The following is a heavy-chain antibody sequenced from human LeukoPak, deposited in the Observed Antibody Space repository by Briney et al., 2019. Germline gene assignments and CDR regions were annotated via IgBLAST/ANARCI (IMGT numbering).Heavy chain of an antibody. V-gene: IGHV3-20*04. D-gene: IGHD3-22*01. CDR3: ARNYYDSSGYLEADY. J-gene: IGHJ4*02. Sequence: PGGSLRLSCAASGFTFDDYGMSWVRQAPGKGLEWVSGINWNGGSTGYADSVKGRFTISRDNAKNSLYLQMNSLRAEDTALYYCARNYYDSSGYLEADYWSQETMVTVSS. CDR1: GFTFDDYG. CDR2: INWNGGST.